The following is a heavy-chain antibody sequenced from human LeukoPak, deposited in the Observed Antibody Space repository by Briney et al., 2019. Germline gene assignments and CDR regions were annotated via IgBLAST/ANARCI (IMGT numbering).Heavy chain of an antibody. CDR2: IYYSGST. V-gene: IGHV4-39*07. Sequence: WVRQPPGKGLEWIGSIYYSGSTYYNPSLKSRVTISVDTSKNQFSLKLSSVTAADTAVYYCASRIAVAGIDFDYWGQGTLVTVSS. D-gene: IGHD6-19*01. CDR3: ASRIAVAGIDFDY. J-gene: IGHJ4*02.